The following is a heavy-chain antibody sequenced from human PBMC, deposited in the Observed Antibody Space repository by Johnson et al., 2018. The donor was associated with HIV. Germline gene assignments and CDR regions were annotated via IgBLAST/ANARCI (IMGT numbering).Heavy chain of an antibody. D-gene: IGHD2-2*01. CDR3: ARGDGSSTSCYHFDI. V-gene: IGHV3-48*03. CDR1: GFSLSFYE. CDR2: ISSSGSTI. Sequence: VQLVESGGGLVQPGGSLRLSCAASGFSLSFYEMNWVRQAPGKGLEWVSYISSSGSTIYYADSVKGRFTNSRDTAKKSLYLQMNSLKTEDTAGYYCARGDGSSTSCYHFDIWGQVTMVTVSS. J-gene: IGHJ3*02.